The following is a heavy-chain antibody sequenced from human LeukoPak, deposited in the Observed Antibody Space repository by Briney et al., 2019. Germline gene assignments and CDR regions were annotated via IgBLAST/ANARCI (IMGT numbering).Heavy chain of an antibody. CDR2: IWYDGSNK. D-gene: IGHD6-19*01. CDR1: GFTFSSYG. V-gene: IGHV3-33*01. J-gene: IGHJ4*02. Sequence: GGSLRLTCAASGFTFSSYGMHWVRQAPGKGLEWVAVIWYDGSNKYYADSVKGRFTISRDNSKNTLYLQMNSLRAEDTAVHYCARETDSSGWPIDYWGQGTLVTVSS. CDR3: ARETDSSGWPIDY.